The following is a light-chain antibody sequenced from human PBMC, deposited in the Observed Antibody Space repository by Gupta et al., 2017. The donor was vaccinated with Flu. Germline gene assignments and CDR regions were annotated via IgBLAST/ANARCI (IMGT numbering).Light chain of an antibody. Sequence: EILLTQSPATLSLSPGERATLSCRASQGVSSSLAWYQQKPGQAPRLLIYDASNRATGVPARFSGSGSGTDFTLTISSLEPEDFAVYYCQQRSNRPPLTFGGGTKVEIK. V-gene: IGKV3-11*01. CDR3: QQRSNRPPLT. CDR1: QGVSSS. J-gene: IGKJ4*01. CDR2: DAS.